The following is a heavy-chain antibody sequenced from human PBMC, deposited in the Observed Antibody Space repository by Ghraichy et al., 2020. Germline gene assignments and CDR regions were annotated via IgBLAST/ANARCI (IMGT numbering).Heavy chain of an antibody. Sequence: SETLSLTCTVSGGSISSYYWSWIRQPPGKGLERIGYIYYSGSTNYNPSLKSRVTISVDTSNNQFSLKLSSVTAADTAVYYCASGGWYDVGWFDPWGQGTLVTVSS. CDR1: GGSISSYY. V-gene: IGHV4-59*01. CDR2: IYYSGST. D-gene: IGHD6-19*01. J-gene: IGHJ5*02. CDR3: ASGGWYDVGWFDP.